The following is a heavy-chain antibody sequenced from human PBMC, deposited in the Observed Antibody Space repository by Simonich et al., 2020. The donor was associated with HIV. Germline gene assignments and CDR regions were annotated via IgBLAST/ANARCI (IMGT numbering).Heavy chain of an antibody. D-gene: IGHD3-9*01. V-gene: IGHV1-24*01. CDR1: GHSLTDLS. J-gene: IGHJ2*01. CDR2: LGTEVGER. CDR3: ATWEVKDDVLTGFSYWFFDL. Sequence: VQLFQSGAEVRKPGASVKVSCKVSGHSLTDLSMHWVRQTPGKRLEWIVGLGTEVGERNYAQKFQARVNMTEDTTTDTAYMGLSSLRVEDTALYYCATWEVKDDVLTGFSYWFFDLWGRGTLVTVSS.